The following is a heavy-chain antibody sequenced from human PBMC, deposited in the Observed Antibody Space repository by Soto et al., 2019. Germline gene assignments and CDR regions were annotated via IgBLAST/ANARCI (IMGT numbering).Heavy chain of an antibody. D-gene: IGHD6-6*01. CDR1: GFTFGDYA. V-gene: IGHV3-49*03. CDR2: IRSKAYGGTT. Sequence: GGSLRLSCTASGFTFGDYAMSWFRQAPGKGLEWVGFIRSKAYGGTTEYAASVKGRFTISRDDSKSIAYLQMNSLKTEDTAVYYCERDRNFEYSSASDYYFYMDVWGKGTTVTVSS. CDR3: ERDRNFEYSSASDYYFYMDV. J-gene: IGHJ6*03.